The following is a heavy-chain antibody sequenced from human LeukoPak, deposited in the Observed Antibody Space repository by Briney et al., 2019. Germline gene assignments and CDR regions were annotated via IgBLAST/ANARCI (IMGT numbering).Heavy chain of an antibody. D-gene: IGHD2-15*01. CDR1: GGTFSSYA. V-gene: IGHV1-69*13. CDR2: IIPIFGTA. J-gene: IGHJ4*02. Sequence: GASVKVSCKASGGTFSSYAISWVRQAPGQGLEWMGGIIPIFGTANYAQKFQGRVTITADESTSTAYMELSSLRSEDTAVYYYARGPTFGGFDYWGQGTLVTVSS. CDR3: ARGPTFGGFDY.